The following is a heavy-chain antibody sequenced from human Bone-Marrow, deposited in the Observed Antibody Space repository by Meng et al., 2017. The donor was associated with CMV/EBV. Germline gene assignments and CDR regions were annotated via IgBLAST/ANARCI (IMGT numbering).Heavy chain of an antibody. V-gene: IGHV1-18*01. J-gene: IGHJ5*02. CDR2: ISGYDGRT. CDR3: ATLPSLDAPAAIPPLQRDWFDP. D-gene: IGHD2-2*01. Sequence: ASVKVSCKASGYTFTSYGISWVRQAPGQGLEWMGWISGYDGRTNYGQKFKGRVTMTKDTSTSTAYMELRSLGSDDTAVYYCATLPSLDAPAAIPPLQRDWFDPWGQGTLVTVSS. CDR1: GYTFTSYG.